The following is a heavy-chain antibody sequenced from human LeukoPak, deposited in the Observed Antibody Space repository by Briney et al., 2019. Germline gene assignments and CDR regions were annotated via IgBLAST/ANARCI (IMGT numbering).Heavy chain of an antibody. CDR1: GFTFSSYW. CDR2: IKQDGSEK. V-gene: IGHV3-7*01. CDR3: ARLGSYADFDY. Sequence: GGSLRPSCAASGFTFSSYWMSWVRQAPGKGLEWVANIKQDGSEKYYVDSVKGRFTMSRDNAKNSLYLQMNSLRAEDTAMYYCARLGSYADFDYWGQGTLVTVSS. J-gene: IGHJ4*02. D-gene: IGHD3-10*01.